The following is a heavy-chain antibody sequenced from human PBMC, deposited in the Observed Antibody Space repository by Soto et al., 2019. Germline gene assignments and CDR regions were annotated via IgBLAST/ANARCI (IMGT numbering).Heavy chain of an antibody. V-gene: IGHV3-23*01. CDR1: GFTFSSYA. CDR3: AKDESVFGIVVVPAAISGPLDV. J-gene: IGHJ6*02. CDR2: ISGSGGST. D-gene: IGHD2-2*01. Sequence: TGGSLRLSCAASGFTFSSYAMSWVRQAPGKGLEWVSAISGSGGSTYYADSVKGRFTISRDNSKNTLYLQMNSLRAEDTAVYYCAKDESVFGIVVVPAAISGPLDVWGQGTTVTVSS.